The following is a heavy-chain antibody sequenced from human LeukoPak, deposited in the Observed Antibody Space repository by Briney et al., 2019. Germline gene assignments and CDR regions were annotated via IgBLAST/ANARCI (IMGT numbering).Heavy chain of an antibody. CDR3: AISLEYSSSWYAHWFDP. D-gene: IGHD6-13*01. V-gene: IGHV1-69*13. CDR2: IIPIFGTA. J-gene: IGHJ5*02. CDR1: GGTFSSYA. Sequence: GASVKVSCKASGGTFSSYAISWVRQAPGQGLEWMGGIIPIFGTANYAQKFQGRVTITADESTSTAYMELRSLRSDDTAVYYCAISLEYSSSWYAHWFDPWGQGTLVTVSS.